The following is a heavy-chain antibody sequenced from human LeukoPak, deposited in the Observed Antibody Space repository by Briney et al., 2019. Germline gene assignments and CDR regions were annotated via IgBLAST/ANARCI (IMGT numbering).Heavy chain of an antibody. D-gene: IGHD2-2*01. J-gene: IGHJ4*02. Sequence: ASVKVSCKASGYTFTSYGTSWVRQAPGQGLEWMGWISAYNGNTNYAQKLQGRVTMTTDTSTSTAYMELRSLGSDDTAVYYCASPSHCSSTSCLEFDYWGQGTLVTVSS. CDR1: GYTFTSYG. CDR2: ISAYNGNT. CDR3: ASPSHCSSTSCLEFDY. V-gene: IGHV1-18*01.